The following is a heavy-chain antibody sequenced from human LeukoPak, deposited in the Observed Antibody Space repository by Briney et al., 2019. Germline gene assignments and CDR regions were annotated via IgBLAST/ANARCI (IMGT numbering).Heavy chain of an antibody. Sequence: SETLSLTCTVSGGSISSSSYYWGWIRQPPGKNLEWIGSIYYSGSTYYNPSLKSRVTISVDTSKNQFSLKLSSVTAADTAVYYCARFPTYGGRFDPWGQGTLVTVSS. CDR3: ARFPTYGGRFDP. CDR2: IYYSGST. J-gene: IGHJ5*02. CDR1: GGSISSSSYY. V-gene: IGHV4-39*07. D-gene: IGHD4-23*01.